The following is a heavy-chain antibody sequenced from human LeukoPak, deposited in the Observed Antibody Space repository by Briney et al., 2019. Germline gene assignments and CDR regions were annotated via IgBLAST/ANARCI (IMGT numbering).Heavy chain of an antibody. J-gene: IGHJ4*02. CDR3: ARAPGSKWLTSFDY. CDR1: GGSFSGYY. V-gene: IGHV4-34*01. CDR2: INHSGST. Sequence: SETLSLTYAVYGGSFSGYYWSWIRQPPGKGLEWIGEINHSGSTNYNPSLKSRVTISVDTSKNQFSLKLSSVTAADTAVYYCARAPGSKWLTSFDYWGQGTLVTVSS. D-gene: IGHD3-10*01.